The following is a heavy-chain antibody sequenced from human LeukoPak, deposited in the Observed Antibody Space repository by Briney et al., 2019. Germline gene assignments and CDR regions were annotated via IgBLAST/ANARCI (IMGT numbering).Heavy chain of an antibody. V-gene: IGHV3-30*04. CDR3: AREEYDYALGAFDY. Sequence: GGSLRLSCAASRFTFSSYAMHWVRQAPGKGLEWVAVMSFDGSQIYYADFVKGRFTISRDNSKSTLYLQMNSLRTEDTAVYYCAREEYDYALGAFDYWGQGTLVTVSS. CDR2: MSFDGSQI. CDR1: RFTFSSYA. J-gene: IGHJ4*02. D-gene: IGHD4/OR15-4a*01.